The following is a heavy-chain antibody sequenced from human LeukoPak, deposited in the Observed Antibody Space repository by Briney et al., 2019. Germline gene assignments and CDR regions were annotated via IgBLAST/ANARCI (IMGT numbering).Heavy chain of an antibody. CDR1: GFTFSSYG. Sequence: GGSLRLSCAASGFTFSSYGMHWVRQAPGKGLEWVAVISYDGSNKYYADSVKGRLTISRDNSKNTLYLQMNSLRAEDTAVYYCASRVYGGNGYWGQGTLVTVSS. V-gene: IGHV3-30*19. J-gene: IGHJ4*02. CDR2: ISYDGSNK. CDR3: ASRVYGGNGY. D-gene: IGHD4-23*01.